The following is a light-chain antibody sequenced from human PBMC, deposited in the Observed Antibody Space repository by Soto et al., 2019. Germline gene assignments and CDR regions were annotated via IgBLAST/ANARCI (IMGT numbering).Light chain of an antibody. V-gene: IGKV3-15*01. CDR1: QNIDNSI. J-gene: IGKJ5*01. CDR3: HQYIIWSPIT. CDR2: GAS. Sequence: VLTRSPVTLSLSPGVRATLSCRASQNIDNSILAWYQQIPGQYPRILIYGASTRATSIPARFSGSRSGTTLTPTTSSLQYEEYAVYYCHQYIIWSPITFGQGTRLEIK.